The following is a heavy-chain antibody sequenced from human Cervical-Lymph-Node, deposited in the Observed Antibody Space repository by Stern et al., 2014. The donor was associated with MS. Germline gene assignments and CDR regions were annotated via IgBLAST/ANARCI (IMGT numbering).Heavy chain of an antibody. V-gene: IGHV7-4-1*02. Sequence: VQLVQSGSELKKPGTSVKVSCKTSGYTFTDYGIHWVRQAPGQGLEWMGWINTNTGIPTYAQAFTGRFVFSFDTSVSTAYLHISSLRADDTAVYYCARLRVGDITRDYWGLGTLVTVSP. J-gene: IGHJ4*02. CDR2: INTNTGIP. D-gene: IGHD1-26*01. CDR3: ARLRVGDITRDY. CDR1: GYTFTDYG.